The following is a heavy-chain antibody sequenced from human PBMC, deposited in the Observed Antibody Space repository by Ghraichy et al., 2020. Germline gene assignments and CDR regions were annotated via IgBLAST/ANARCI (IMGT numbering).Heavy chain of an antibody. CDR2: INPNSGST. V-gene: IGHV1-2*04. CDR1: GYTFTDYY. J-gene: IGHJ6*02. D-gene: IGHD6-19*01. Sequence: ASVKVSCKTSGYTFTDYYMHWVRQAPGQGLEWMGWINPNSGSTNYAQNFQGWVTMTRDTSIGTAYMELSRLRSDDTAVYYCARGGYSSGWYDSGYYGMDVWGQRTTVTGSS. CDR3: ARGGYSSGWYDSGYYGMDV.